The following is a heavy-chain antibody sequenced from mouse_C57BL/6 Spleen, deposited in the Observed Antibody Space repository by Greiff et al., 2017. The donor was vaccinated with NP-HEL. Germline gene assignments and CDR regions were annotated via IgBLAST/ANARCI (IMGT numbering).Heavy chain of an antibody. Sequence: VKVVESGPELVKPGASVKISCKASGYAFSSSWMNWVKQRPGKGLEWIGRIYPGDGDTNYNGKFKGKATLTADKSSSTAYMQLSSLTSEDSAVYFCARWGDSFDYWGQGTTLTVSS. CDR2: IYPGDGDT. V-gene: IGHV1-82*01. CDR3: ARWGDSFDY. CDR1: GYAFSSSW. J-gene: IGHJ2*01.